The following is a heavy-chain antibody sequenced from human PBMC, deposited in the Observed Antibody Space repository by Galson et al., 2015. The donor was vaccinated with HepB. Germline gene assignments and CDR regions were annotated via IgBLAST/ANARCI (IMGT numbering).Heavy chain of an antibody. CDR3: ARTDYDFWSGYYVH. J-gene: IGHJ4*02. Sequence: SPRLPCAASGFTFSSSWLSWFRKAPGNGLEWVANIKQDGSEKYYVDSVKGRFTISRDNAKNSLYLQMNSLRAEDTAVYYCARTDYDFWSGYYVHWGQGTLVTVSS. CDR1: GFTFSSSW. CDR2: IKQDGSEK. V-gene: IGHV3-7*03. D-gene: IGHD3-3*01.